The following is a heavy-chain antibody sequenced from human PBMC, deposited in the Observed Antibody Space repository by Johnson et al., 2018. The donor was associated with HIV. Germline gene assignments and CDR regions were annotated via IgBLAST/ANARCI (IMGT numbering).Heavy chain of an antibody. J-gene: IGHJ3*02. CDR1: GFTFSSYA. Sequence: QVQLVESGGGVVQPGRSLRLSCAASGFTFSSYAMHWVRQAPGKGLEWVAVISYDGNNKYYVDSVKGRFTISRYNSKNTLYLQMNSLRPEETAVYYCAKERRAPRAFDIWGQGTMVTVSS. CDR3: AKERRAPRAFDI. V-gene: IGHV3-30*04. CDR2: ISYDGNNK.